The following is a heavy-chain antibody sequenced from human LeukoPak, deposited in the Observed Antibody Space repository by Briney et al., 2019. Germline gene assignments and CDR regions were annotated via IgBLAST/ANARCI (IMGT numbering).Heavy chain of an antibody. CDR1: GYAFTGYY. Sequence: GASVKVSCKASGYAFTGYYMHWVRQAPGQGLEWMGGIIPIFGKANYAQKFQGRVTITADESTSTAYMELSSLRSEDTAVYYCARDSSEFRSLIPHWGQGTLVTVSP. J-gene: IGHJ1*01. CDR2: IIPIFGKA. V-gene: IGHV1-69*13. D-gene: IGHD2-21*01. CDR3: ARDSSEFRSLIPH.